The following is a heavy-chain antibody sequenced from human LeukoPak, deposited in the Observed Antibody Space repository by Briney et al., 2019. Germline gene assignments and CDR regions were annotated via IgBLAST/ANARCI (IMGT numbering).Heavy chain of an antibody. J-gene: IGHJ4*02. CDR3: ARERYYYDSSGYSYYFDY. V-gene: IGHV4-59*01. CDR2: IYYSGST. CDR1: GGSISSYY. D-gene: IGHD3-22*01. Sequence: PSETLSLTCTVSGGSISSYYWSWIRQPPGKGLEWIGYIYYSGSTNYNPSLKSRVTISVDTSKNQFSLKLSSVTAADTAVYYCARERYYYDSSGYSYYFDYWAREPWSPSPQ.